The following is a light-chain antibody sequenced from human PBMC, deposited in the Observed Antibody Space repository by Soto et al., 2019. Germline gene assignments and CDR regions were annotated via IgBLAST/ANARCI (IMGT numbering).Light chain of an antibody. Sequence: EIVLTQSPGTLSLSPGERATLSCRASQSISSSYLAWYQQKPGQAPRLLISAASSRATGIPDRFSGSGSGTDFTLTISRLDPEDFAVYYCQQYGSSSYTFGQGTQLEIK. CDR2: AAS. J-gene: IGKJ2*01. CDR1: QSISSSY. CDR3: QQYGSSSYT. V-gene: IGKV3-20*01.